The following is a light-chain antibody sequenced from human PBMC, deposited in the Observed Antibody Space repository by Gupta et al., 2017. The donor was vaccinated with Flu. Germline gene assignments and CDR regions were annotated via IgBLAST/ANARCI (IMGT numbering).Light chain of an antibody. V-gene: IGLV3-1*01. CDR3: QAWDSSTNYV. J-gene: IGLJ1*01. CDR2: QDN. Sequence: SYELTQPPSVSVSPGQTASITCSGDILRDKYASWYQQRPGQSPVLVMFQDNKRPSEIPERFAGSSSGNTATLTISGTQAMDEADYYCQAWDSSTNYVFGTGTKVTVL. CDR1: ILRDKY.